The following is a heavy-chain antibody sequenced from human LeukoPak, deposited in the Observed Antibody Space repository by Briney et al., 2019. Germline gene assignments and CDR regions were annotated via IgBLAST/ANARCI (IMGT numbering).Heavy chain of an antibody. CDR3: ARDQTLGTVTTRGWFDP. V-gene: IGHV1-24*01. Sequence: ASVKVSCKVSGYTLTELSMHWVRQAPGKGLEWMGGFDPEDGETIYAQKFQGRVTMTEDTSTDTAYMELRSLRSDDTAVYHCARDQTLGTVTTRGWFDPWGQGTLVTVSS. CDR1: GYTLTELS. CDR2: FDPEDGET. J-gene: IGHJ5*02. D-gene: IGHD4-17*01.